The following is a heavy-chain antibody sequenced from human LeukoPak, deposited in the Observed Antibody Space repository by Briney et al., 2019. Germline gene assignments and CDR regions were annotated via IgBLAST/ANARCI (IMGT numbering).Heavy chain of an antibody. CDR3: TRDGDY. J-gene: IGHJ4*02. CDR2: ISAYDGYT. CDR1: GYTFSIYG. V-gene: IGHV1-18*01. Sequence: AASVKVSCKASGYTFSIYGITWVRQAPGQGLEWMGWISAYDGYTHYAQNFQGRVTMTTDTSTTTAYLDFRSLRSDDTALYYCTRDGDYWGQGTLVTVSS.